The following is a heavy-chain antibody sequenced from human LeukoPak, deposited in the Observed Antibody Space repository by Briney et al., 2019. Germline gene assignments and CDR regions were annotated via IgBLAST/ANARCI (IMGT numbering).Heavy chain of an antibody. CDR3: AAGSSLVVISAFDI. J-gene: IGHJ3*02. CDR2: IVVGSGNT. Sequence: SVKVSCKASGFTFTSSAMQWVRQARGQRLEWIGWIVVGSGNTNYAQKLQERVTITRDMSTSTAYMELSSLRSEDTAVYYCAAGSSLVVISAFDIWGQGTMVTVSS. CDR1: GFTFTSSA. V-gene: IGHV1-58*02. D-gene: IGHD3-22*01.